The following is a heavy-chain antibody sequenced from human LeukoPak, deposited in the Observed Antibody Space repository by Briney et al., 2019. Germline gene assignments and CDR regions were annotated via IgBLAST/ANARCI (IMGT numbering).Heavy chain of an antibody. V-gene: IGHV1-18*04. CDR3: ARDRRLSVDIAMAPCDY. CDR1: GYTFTIYG. CDR2: ISTHTGDT. D-gene: IGHD2-2*03. Sequence: ASVKVSCKASGYTFTIYGITWVRQAPGQGLEWMGWISTHTGDTNYAQKLQARVTMTTDTSTSTAYMELRSLRSDDTAVYYCARDRRLSVDIAMAPCDYWGQGTLVTVSS. J-gene: IGHJ4*02.